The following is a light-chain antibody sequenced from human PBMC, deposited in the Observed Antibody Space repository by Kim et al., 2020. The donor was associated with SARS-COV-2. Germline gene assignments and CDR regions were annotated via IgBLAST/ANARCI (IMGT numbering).Light chain of an antibody. J-gene: IGLJ3*02. CDR1: NLRTYY. V-gene: IGLV3-19*01. CDR2: GKN. CDR3: NSRDSSGNHWV. Sequence: SSELTQDPAVSVALGQTVRITCQGDNLRTYYASWYQRKPGQAPVLVLYGKNNRPSGIPDRFSGSSSGNTASLTITGAQAEDEADYYCNSRDSSGNHWVFGGGTKVTVL.